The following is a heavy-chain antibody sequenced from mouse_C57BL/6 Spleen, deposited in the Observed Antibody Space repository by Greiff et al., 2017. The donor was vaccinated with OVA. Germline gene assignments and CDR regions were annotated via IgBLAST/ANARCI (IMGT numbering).Heavy chain of an antibody. CDR3: ARGRLDYDYEGGWCAY. V-gene: IGHV1-81*01. CDR1: GYTFTSYG. J-gene: IGHJ3*01. Sequence: QVQLKESGAELARPGASVKLSCKASGYTFTSYGISWVTQRTGQGLEWIGEIYPRSGNTYYNEKFKGKATLPADKSSSTAYMERRSLTAEDDAVYFGARGRLDYDYEGGWCAYWGQGTLVTVSA. CDR2: IYPRSGNT. D-gene: IGHD2-4*01.